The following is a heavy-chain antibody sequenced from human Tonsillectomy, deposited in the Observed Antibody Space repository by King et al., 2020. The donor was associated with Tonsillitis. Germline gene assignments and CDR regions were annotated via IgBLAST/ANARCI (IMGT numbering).Heavy chain of an antibody. D-gene: IGHD6-19*01. CDR2: ISGSGGSGSGGST. V-gene: IGHV3-23*04. Sequence: VQLVESGGGLVQPGGSLRLSCAASGFTFSSYAMSWVRQAPGKGLEWVSAISGSGGSGSGGSTYYADSVKGRFTISRDNSKNTLYLQMNSLRAEDTAVYYFANLRQWLEDYYYYGVDVWGQGTTVTVSS. CDR1: GFTFSSYA. CDR3: ANLRQWLEDYYYYGVDV. J-gene: IGHJ6*02.